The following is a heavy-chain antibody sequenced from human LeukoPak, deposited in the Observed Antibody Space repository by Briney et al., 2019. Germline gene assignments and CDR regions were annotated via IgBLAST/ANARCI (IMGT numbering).Heavy chain of an antibody. Sequence: GGSLRLSCAASGFTFSSYGMHWVRQAPGKGLEWVAFIRYDGSNKYYADSVKGRFTISRDNSKNTLYLQMNSLRAKDTAVYYYAKEGCGEGRKSSSCSYYFDYWGQGTLGTVSS. V-gene: IGHV3-30*02. CDR3: AKEGCGEGRKSSSCSYYFDY. CDR1: GFTFSSYG. D-gene: IGHD6-13*01. CDR2: IRYDGSNK. J-gene: IGHJ4*02.